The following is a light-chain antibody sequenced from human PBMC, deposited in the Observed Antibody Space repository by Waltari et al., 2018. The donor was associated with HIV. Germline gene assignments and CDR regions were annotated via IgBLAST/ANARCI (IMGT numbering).Light chain of an antibody. CDR2: GDT. J-gene: IGLJ3*02. V-gene: IGLV1-40*01. CDR3: HSYDSSLSGWV. CDR1: LSHLRPHHD. Sequence: QSILTHPPSLSGAPAQTVTIPRTLTLSHLRPHHDVLSYQHVPGTAPKLLIYGDTNRPSGVPDRFSGSRSGTSASLTITGLRAEDEADYYCHSYDSSLSGWVFGGRTKLTVL.